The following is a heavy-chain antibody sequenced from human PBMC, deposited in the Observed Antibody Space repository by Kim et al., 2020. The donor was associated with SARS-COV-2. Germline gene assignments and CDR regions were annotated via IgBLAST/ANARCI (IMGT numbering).Heavy chain of an antibody. Sequence: GESLKISCKASGYIFTNYWIAWVRQMPGRGLEWMGFIFPRDSDTRYSPSFQGLVTISSDKSITTAYLQWSSLKASDTALYYCARLGYKNDDNALDLWGPRTLVTLSS. CDR3: ARLGYKNDDNALDL. CDR2: IFPRDSDT. CDR1: GYIFTNYW. D-gene: IGHD5-18*01. V-gene: IGHV5-51*01. J-gene: IGHJ3*01.